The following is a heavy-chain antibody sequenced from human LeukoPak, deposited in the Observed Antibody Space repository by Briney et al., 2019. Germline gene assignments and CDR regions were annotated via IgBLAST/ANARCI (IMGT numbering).Heavy chain of an antibody. CDR3: ARYFDSSGWNYYFDL. J-gene: IGHJ2*01. D-gene: IGHD3-22*01. CDR2: IYTSGST. CDR1: GGSISSYY. V-gene: IGHV4-4*07. Sequence: SETLSLTCTVSGGSISSYYWSWIRQPAGKGLEWIGRIYTSGSTNYNPSLKSRVTMSVDTSKNQFSLKLSSVTAADTAVYYCARYFDSSGWNYYFDLWGRGTLVTVSS.